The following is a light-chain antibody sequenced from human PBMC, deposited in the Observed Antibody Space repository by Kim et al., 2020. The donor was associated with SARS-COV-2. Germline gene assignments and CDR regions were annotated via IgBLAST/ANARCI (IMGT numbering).Light chain of an antibody. V-gene: IGLV3-19*01. Sequence: VALGQTVRITGEGDSLRSYYATWYQQKPGQAPILVIYGKNNRPSGIPDRFSGSSSGNTASLTITGTQAGDEADYYCNSRDSNDNVVFGGGTQLTVL. J-gene: IGLJ2*01. CDR3: NSRDSNDNVV. CDR2: GKN. CDR1: SLRSYY.